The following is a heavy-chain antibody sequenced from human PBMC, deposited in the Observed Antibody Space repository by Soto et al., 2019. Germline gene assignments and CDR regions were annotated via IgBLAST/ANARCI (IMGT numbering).Heavy chain of an antibody. J-gene: IGHJ4*02. Sequence: SETLSLTCTVSGGSISSGGYYWSWIRQHPGKGLEWIGYIYYSGSTYYNPSLKSRVTISVDTSKNQFSLKLSSVTAADTAVYYCARVNSGYSYGHIGDYWGQGNLVTVSS. D-gene: IGHD5-18*01. CDR1: GGSISSGGYY. CDR2: IYYSGST. V-gene: IGHV4-31*03. CDR3: ARVNSGYSYGHIGDY.